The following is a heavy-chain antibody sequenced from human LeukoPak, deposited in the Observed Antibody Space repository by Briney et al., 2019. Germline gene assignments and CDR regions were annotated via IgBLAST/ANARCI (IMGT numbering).Heavy chain of an antibody. CDR2: IYYSGST. J-gene: IGHJ5*02. D-gene: IGHD2-15*01. V-gene: IGHV4-59*01. CDR1: GGSISSYY. CDR3: ARGPYCGAGGCYSRWFDP. Sequence: SETLSLTCTVSGGSISSYYWSWIRQSPGKGLEWIGYIYYSGSTNYKSSLKSRVTISVDTSKKKFSLKLSSVTAADTAVYYCARGPYCGAGGCYSRWFDPWGQGTLVTVSS.